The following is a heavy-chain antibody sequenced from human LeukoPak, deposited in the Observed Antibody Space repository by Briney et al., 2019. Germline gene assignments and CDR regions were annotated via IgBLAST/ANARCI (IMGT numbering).Heavy chain of an antibody. V-gene: IGHV3-48*04. CDR3: ARLPAYCSSTSCHYDY. Sequence: PGGSLRLSCAASGFTFSSYSMNWVRQAPGKGLEWVSYISSASGSIYYADSVKGRFTISRDNAKNSLFLQMNSLRAEDTAVYYCARLPAYCSSTSCHYDYWGQGTLVTVSS. D-gene: IGHD2-2*01. J-gene: IGHJ4*02. CDR2: ISSASGSI. CDR1: GFTFSSYS.